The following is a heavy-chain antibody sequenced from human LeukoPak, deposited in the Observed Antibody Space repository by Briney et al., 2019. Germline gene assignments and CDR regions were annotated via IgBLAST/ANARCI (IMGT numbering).Heavy chain of an antibody. CDR1: GFTSSNYW. CDR3: ARVRGYMDV. CDR2: INQDESER. D-gene: IGHD3-10*01. V-gene: IGHV3-7*01. J-gene: IGHJ6*03. Sequence: GGSLRLSCAASGFTSSNYWMSWVRQAPGKGLEWVANINQDESERYYVDSVKGRFTISRDNAENSLYLQMNSLRAEDTAVYYCARVRGYMDVWGKGTTVTISS.